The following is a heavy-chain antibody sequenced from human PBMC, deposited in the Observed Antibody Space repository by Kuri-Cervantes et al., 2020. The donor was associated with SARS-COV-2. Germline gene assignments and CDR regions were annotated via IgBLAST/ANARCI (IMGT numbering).Heavy chain of an antibody. D-gene: IGHD7-27*01. J-gene: IGHJ4*02. CDR3: AGSVTGDLGDY. Sequence: ASVKVSCKASGYTFTSYGISWVRQAPGQGLEWMGWISAYNGNTNYAQKFKGRVTMTTDTTTSTAYMELRRLTSDDTAIYYCAGSVTGDLGDYWGQGTLVTVSS. V-gene: IGHV1-18*01. CDR2: ISAYNGNT. CDR1: GYTFTSYG.